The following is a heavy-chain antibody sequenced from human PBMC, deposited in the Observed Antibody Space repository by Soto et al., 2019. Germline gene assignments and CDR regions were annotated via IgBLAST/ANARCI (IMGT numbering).Heavy chain of an antibody. V-gene: IGHV4-31*03. CDR2: IFYSGTT. CDR3: ARSVAP. CDR1: CGSISRGGYY. Sequence: SETLSLTCTVSCGSISRGGYYWSWIRQHPGKGLEWIGYIFYSGTTYYNPSLKSRVTISVDTSKNQFSLKLSSVTAAVTAVSYCARSVAPWGQGTLVTVSS. J-gene: IGHJ5*02.